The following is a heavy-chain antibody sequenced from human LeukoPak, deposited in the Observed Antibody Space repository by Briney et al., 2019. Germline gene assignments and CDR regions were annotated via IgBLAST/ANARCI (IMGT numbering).Heavy chain of an antibody. CDR3: ARGPSVYSSGWYNWFDP. D-gene: IGHD6-19*01. CDR1: GYTFTGYY. Sequence: ASVKVSCKASGYTFTGYYMHWLRHAPGQGLEWMGWINPNSGGTNYAQKFQGRVTLTRDTSISTAYMELNRLTSDDTAVYYCARGPSVYSSGWYNWFDPWGQGTLVTVSS. J-gene: IGHJ5*02. CDR2: INPNSGGT. V-gene: IGHV1-2*02.